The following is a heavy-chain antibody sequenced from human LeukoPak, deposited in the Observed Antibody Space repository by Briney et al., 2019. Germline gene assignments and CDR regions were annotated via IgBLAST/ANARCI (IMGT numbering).Heavy chain of an antibody. CDR2: ISGSGGST. CDR1: GFTFSSYA. D-gene: IGHD3-22*01. Sequence: GGSLRLSCAASGFTFSSYAMSWVRQAPGKGLEWVSAISGSGGSTYYADSVKGRFTISRDNSKNTLYLQMNSLRAEETAVYYCAKGSYYYDSSGYYYFDYWGQGTLVTVSS. V-gene: IGHV3-23*01. CDR3: AKGSYYYDSSGYYYFDY. J-gene: IGHJ4*02.